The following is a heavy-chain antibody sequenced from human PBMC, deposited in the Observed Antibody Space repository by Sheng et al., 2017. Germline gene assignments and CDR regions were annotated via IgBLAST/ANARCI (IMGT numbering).Heavy chain of an antibody. CDR2: IDSDGTSS. D-gene: IGHD2-21*01. CDR1: GFTFSSHW. J-gene: IGHJ3*02. CDR3: ASDGVVVPHCALDI. V-gene: IGHV3-74*01. Sequence: EMQLVESGGGLVQPGGSLRLSCVASGFTFSSHWMHWVRQSPGKGLVWVSRIDSDGTSSSYADSVTGRFTISRDNAKNMVYLQMSSLRAEDTAMYYCASDGVVVPHCALDIWGPRDNGHRLL.